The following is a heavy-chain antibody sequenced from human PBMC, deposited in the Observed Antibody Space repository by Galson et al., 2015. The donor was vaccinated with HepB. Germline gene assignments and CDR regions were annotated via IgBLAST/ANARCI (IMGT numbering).Heavy chain of an antibody. CDR2: INHSGST. Sequence: ETLSLTCAVYGGSFSGYYWSWIRQPPGKGLEWIGEINHSGSTNYNPSLKSRVTISVDTSKNQFSLKLSSVTAADTAVYYCARGLVGGALSGYWGQGTLVTVSS. J-gene: IGHJ4*02. CDR3: ARGLVGGALSGY. D-gene: IGHD1-26*01. V-gene: IGHV4-34*01. CDR1: GGSFSGYY.